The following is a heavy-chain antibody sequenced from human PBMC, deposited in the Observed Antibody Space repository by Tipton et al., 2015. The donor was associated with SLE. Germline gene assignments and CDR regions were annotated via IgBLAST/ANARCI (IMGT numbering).Heavy chain of an antibody. CDR3: ARGYGSGSYYYYYYMDV. CDR2: IYYSGST. CDR1: GGSISSSSYY. D-gene: IGHD3-10*01. J-gene: IGHJ6*03. V-gene: IGHV4-39*01. Sequence: TLSLTCTVSGGSISSSSYYWGWIRQPPGKGLEWIGSIYYSGSTYYNPSLKSRVTISVDTSKNQFSLKLSSVTAADTAVYYCARGYGSGSYYYYYYMDVWGKGTTVTVSS.